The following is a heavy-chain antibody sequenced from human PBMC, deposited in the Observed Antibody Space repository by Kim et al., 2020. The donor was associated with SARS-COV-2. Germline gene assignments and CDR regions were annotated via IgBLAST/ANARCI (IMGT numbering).Heavy chain of an antibody. Sequence: SFSPFTSYAMHWVRQAAGQRLEWMGWINAGNGNTKYSQRFQGRVTITRDTSASKAYMELSSLRSEDTAGYYCARTTLSQLVYFDGWGQGTL. D-gene: IGHD6-13*01. V-gene: IGHV1-3*01. CDR1: FSPFTSYA. CDR2: INAGNGNT. J-gene: IGHJ4*02. CDR3: ARTTLSQLVYFDG.